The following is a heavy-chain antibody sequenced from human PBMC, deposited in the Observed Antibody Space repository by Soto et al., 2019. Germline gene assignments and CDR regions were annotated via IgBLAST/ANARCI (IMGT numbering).Heavy chain of an antibody. D-gene: IGHD2-21*01. CDR3: AREVVLTEWYFDN. CDR1: GFTFSRYS. Sequence: GGSLRLSXVTSGFTFSRYSMHWFRQAPGKGLEWVAVTSSDGGTKFYADSVKGRFTVSRDNSKNTLYLQMNSLRPEDTAVYYCAREVVLTEWYFDNWGQGILVTVSS. CDR2: TSSDGGTK. V-gene: IGHV3-30-3*01. J-gene: IGHJ4*02.